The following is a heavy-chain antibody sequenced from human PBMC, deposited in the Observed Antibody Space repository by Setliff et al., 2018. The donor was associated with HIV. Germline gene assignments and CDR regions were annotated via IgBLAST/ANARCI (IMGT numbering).Heavy chain of an antibody. J-gene: IGHJ2*01. CDR2: INHCGST. CDR3: VREVVSAVWYFDH. V-gene: IGHV4-34*01. Sequence: SETLSLTCAVYGGSFSGYYWNWIRQPPGKGLEWIGEINHCGSTNNNPSLKSRVTISIDTSNNQFSLTLNSVTAADTAVYYCVREVVSAVWYFDHWGRGIQVTVS. CDR1: GGSFSGYY.